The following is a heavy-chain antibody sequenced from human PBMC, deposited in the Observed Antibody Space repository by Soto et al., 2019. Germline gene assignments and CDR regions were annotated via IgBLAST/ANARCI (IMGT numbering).Heavy chain of an antibody. Sequence: PSETLSLTCTVSGSSLGSSSWRLIRQPPGKGLEWIGYISYSGSTNYSPSLQSRVTISVDTSNNQFSLNLSPVTAADTAVYYCARETTVTPYDCYYYMDVWGKGTTVTVSS. CDR3: ARETTVTPYDCYYYMDV. J-gene: IGHJ6*03. CDR2: ISYSGST. D-gene: IGHD4-4*01. CDR1: GSSLGSSS. V-gene: IGHV4-59*01.